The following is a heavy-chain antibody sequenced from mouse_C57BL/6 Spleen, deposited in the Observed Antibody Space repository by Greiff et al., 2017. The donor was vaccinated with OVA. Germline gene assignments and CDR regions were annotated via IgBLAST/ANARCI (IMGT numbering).Heavy chain of an antibody. Sequence: QVQLQQPGTELVQPGASVKLSCKASGFTFTSYWMHWVKQRPGQGLEWIGNISPSNGGTKYNEKVKSKATLTVDKAYSTAFMKLNSLTSDNSAVYYCARLIYYFLYFDVWGTGTPVTVSS. CDR3: ARLIYYFLYFDV. V-gene: IGHV1-53*01. CDR1: GFTFTSYW. J-gene: IGHJ1*03. CDR2: ISPSNGGT. D-gene: IGHD1-1*01.